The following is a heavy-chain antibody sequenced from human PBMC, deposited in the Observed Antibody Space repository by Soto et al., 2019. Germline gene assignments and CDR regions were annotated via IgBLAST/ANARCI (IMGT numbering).Heavy chain of an antibody. D-gene: IGHD5-18*01. CDR1: GGSISGYH. CDR2: IYYSGTT. V-gene: IGHV4-59*08. J-gene: IGHJ2*01. CDR3: ARQGYSFTYWYFDL. Sequence: QVQLQESGPGLVKPSETLSLTCTVWGGSISGYHWNWIRQSPGKGLEWIGYIYYSGTTNYNPSLKRRVTLSVAPSKNQFSLRLSSVTAADTAVYYCARQGYSFTYWYFDLWGRGSLVTVSS.